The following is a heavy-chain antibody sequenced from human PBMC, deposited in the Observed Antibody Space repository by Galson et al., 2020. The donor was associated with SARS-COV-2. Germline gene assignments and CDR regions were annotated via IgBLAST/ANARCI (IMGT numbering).Heavy chain of an antibody. J-gene: IGHJ4*02. D-gene: IGHD2-15*01. CDR3: ARDRCSGGNCYQAIDY. CDR2: IWYDGSNK. CDR1: GFTFSSYG. Sequence: PGGSLRLSCAASGFTFSSYGMHWVRQAPGKGLEWVAVIWYDGSNKYYADSVKGRFTISRDNSKNTLYLQMNSLRAEDTAVDYCARDRCSGGNCYQAIDYWGQGTLVTVSS. V-gene: IGHV3-33*01.